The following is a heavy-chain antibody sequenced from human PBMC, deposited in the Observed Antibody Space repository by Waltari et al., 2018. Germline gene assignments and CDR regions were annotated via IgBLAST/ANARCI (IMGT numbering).Heavy chain of an antibody. CDR1: GGTFSSYA. CDR3: ARLHCSSTSCYYDY. D-gene: IGHD2-2*01. CDR2: IIPIFGTA. V-gene: IGHV1-69*01. J-gene: IGHJ4*02. Sequence: QVQLVQSGAEVKKPGSSVKVSCKASGGTFSSYAISWVRQAPGQGLEWMGGIIPIFGTANYAQKFQGRVTITADESTSTAYMELSSLRSEDTAVYYCARLHCSSTSCYYDYWGQGTLVTVSS.